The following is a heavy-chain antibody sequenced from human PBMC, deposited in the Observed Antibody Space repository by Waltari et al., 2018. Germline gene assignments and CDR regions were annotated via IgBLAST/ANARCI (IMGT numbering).Heavy chain of an antibody. CDR3: ARGPDGYGGLH. CDR2: INPNSGGT. Sequence: QVQLVQSGAEVTKPGASVTVPCTASGYTFTAHDIHGGRQAPGQGLEGMGWINPNSGGTNYAQKFQGRVTMTRDTSISTAYMELSRLRSDDTAVYYCARGPDGYGGLHWGQGTMVTVSS. D-gene: IGHD4-17*01. V-gene: IGHV1-2*02. CDR1: GYTFTAHD. J-gene: IGHJ3*01.